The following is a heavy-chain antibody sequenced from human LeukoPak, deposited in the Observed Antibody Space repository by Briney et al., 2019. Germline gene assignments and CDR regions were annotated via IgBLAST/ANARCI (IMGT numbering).Heavy chain of an antibody. CDR2: IYPRDGST. Sequence: ASVKVSCHASGYTFTNNYLHWVRQAPGQGLEWMGMIYPRDGSTSYAQNFQGRVTVTRDTSTTTVHMELRGLRSEDTAVYYCARDQEGFAYWGQGTVVTVSS. CDR3: ARDQEGFAY. J-gene: IGHJ4*02. V-gene: IGHV1-46*01. CDR1: GYTFTNNY.